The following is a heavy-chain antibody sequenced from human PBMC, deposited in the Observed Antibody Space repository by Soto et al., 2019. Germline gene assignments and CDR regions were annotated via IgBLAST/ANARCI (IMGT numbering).Heavy chain of an antibody. CDR3: TTFDRLGELYLGDFDY. Sequence: EVQLVESGGGLVKPGGSLRLSCAASGFTFSNAWMSWVRQAPGKGLEWVGRIKSKTDGGTTDYAAPVKGRFTISRDDSTNTLYLQMNSLKTEDTAVYYCTTFDRLGELYLGDFDYWGQGTLVTVSS. V-gene: IGHV3-15*01. J-gene: IGHJ4*02. D-gene: IGHD3-10*01. CDR2: IKSKTDGGTT. CDR1: GFTFSNAW.